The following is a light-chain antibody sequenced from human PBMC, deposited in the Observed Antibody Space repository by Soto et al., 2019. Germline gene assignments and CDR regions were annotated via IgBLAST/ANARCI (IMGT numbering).Light chain of an antibody. CDR2: QDY. J-gene: IGLJ2*01. Sequence: SYDLTQPPSVSVSPGQTASITCSGDKLGSKYTCWYQQKPGQSPVLVIYQDYKRPSGIPERFAGSNSGNTATLIISGTQSMDEADYYCQAWDRSTVVFGGGTKLTVL. V-gene: IGLV3-1*01. CDR3: QAWDRSTVV. CDR1: KLGSKY.